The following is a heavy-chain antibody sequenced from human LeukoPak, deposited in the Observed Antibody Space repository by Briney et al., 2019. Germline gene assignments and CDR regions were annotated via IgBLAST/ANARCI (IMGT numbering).Heavy chain of an antibody. Sequence: SETLSLTCIVSGGSISSYYWSWIRQPPGKGLEWIGYIYYSGSTNYNPSLKSRVTISVDTSKNQFSLKLSSVTAADTAVYYCARSGWTYYYGSGSYGPFDIWGQGTMVTVSS. CDR3: ARSGWTYYYGSGSYGPFDI. CDR1: GGSISSYY. V-gene: IGHV4-59*01. J-gene: IGHJ3*02. CDR2: IYYSGST. D-gene: IGHD3-10*01.